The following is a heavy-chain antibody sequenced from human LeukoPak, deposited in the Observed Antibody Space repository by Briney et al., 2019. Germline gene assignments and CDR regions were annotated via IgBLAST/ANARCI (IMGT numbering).Heavy chain of an antibody. D-gene: IGHD6-6*01. J-gene: IGHJ6*03. CDR2: IYSGGST. Sequence: GGSLRLSCAASGFTVSSNYMSWVRQAPGKGLEWVSVIYSGGSTYYADSVKGRFTISRDNSKNALYLQMNSLRAEDTAVYYCATSSSRYYYYYMDVWGKGTTVTVSS. CDR1: GFTVSSNY. CDR3: ATSSSRYYYYYMDV. V-gene: IGHV3-53*01.